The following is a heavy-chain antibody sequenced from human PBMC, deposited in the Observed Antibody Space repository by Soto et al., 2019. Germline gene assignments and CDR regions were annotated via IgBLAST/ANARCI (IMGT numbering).Heavy chain of an antibody. V-gene: IGHV1-18*04. D-gene: IGHD1-26*01. CDR3: ARSPLVGDTNILLGYFQH. CDR2: ISAYNGNT. J-gene: IGHJ1*01. CDR1: GYTFTSYG. Sequence: ASVKVSCKASGYTFTSYGISWVRQAPGQGLEWMGWISAYNGNTNYAQKLQGGVTMTTDTSTSTAYMELRSLRSDDTAVYYCARSPLVGDTNILLGYFQHWGQGTLVTVSS.